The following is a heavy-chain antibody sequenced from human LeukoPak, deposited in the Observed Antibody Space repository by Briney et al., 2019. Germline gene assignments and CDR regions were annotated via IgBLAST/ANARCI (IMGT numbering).Heavy chain of an antibody. V-gene: IGHV3-30-3*01. J-gene: IGHJ4*02. CDR1: GFTFSSYA. Sequence: GSLRLSCAASGFTFSSYAMHWVRQAPGKGLEWVAVISYDGSNKYYADFVKGRFTISRDNSKNTLYLQMNSLRAEDTAVYYCAKVLEQWLVRGAFDYWGQGTQVTVSS. D-gene: IGHD6-19*01. CDR2: ISYDGSNK. CDR3: AKVLEQWLVRGAFDY.